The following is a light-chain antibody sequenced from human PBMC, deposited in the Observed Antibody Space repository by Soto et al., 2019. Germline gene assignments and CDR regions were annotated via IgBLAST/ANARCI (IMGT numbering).Light chain of an antibody. CDR1: QSVSTY. CDR3: QQYNNWPPIT. Sequence: TVWTQSPATLSLSPGESSTLSCMASQSVSTYLAWYQQKPGQAPRLLIYDASNRVTGIPARFRGSGSGTDFTLSISRLEPEDFAVYYCQQYNNWPPITFGQGTRLEIK. J-gene: IGKJ5*01. V-gene: IGKV3-11*01. CDR2: DAS.